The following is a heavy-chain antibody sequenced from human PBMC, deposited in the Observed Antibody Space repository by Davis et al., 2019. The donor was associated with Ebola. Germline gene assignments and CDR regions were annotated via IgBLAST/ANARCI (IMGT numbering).Heavy chain of an antibody. CDR3: ARRYFDWLVRRNDAFDI. CDR1: GGSISSSSYY. CDR2: IYYSGST. J-gene: IGHJ3*02. V-gene: IGHV4-39*01. Sequence: PSETLSLTCTVSGGSISSSSYYWGWIRQPPGKGLEWIGSIYYSGSTYYNPSLKSRVTISVDTSKNQFSLNLSSVTAADTAVYYCARRYFDWLVRRNDAFDIWGQGTMVTVSS. D-gene: IGHD3-9*01.